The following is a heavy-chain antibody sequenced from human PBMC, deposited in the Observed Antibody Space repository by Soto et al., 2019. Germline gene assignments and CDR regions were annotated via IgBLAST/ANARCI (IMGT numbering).Heavy chain of an antibody. CDR1: GFTFSSYG. J-gene: IGHJ4*02. CDR3: AKAATIYSGSSPPFDY. CDR2: ISYDGSNK. D-gene: IGHD1-26*01. Sequence: SLRLSCAASGFTFSSYGMHWVRQAPGKGLEWVAVISYDGSNKYYADSVKGRFTISRDNSKNTLYLQMNSLRAEDTAVYYCAKAATIYSGSSPPFDYWGQGTLVTVSS. V-gene: IGHV3-30*18.